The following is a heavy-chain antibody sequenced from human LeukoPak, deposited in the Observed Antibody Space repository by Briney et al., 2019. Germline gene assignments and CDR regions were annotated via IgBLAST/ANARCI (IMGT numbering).Heavy chain of an antibody. D-gene: IGHD6-13*01. J-gene: IGHJ4*02. CDR3: ASAAAGPGRFDY. CDR2: IKSKTDGGTT. Sequence: PGGPLRLSCAASGFTFSNAWMSWVRQAPGKGLEWVGRIKSKTDGGTTDYAAPVKGRFTISRDDSKNTLYLQMNSLRAEDTAVYYCASAAAGPGRFDYWGQGTLVTVSS. CDR1: GFTFSNAW. V-gene: IGHV3-15*01.